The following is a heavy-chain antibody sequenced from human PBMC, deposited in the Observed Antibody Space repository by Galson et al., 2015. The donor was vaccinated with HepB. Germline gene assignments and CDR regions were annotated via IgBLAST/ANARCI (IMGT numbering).Heavy chain of an antibody. CDR2: ISYDGSNK. CDR1: GFTFSSYG. J-gene: IGHJ6*02. CDR3: AKARHYYDSSGYGIGMDV. D-gene: IGHD3-22*01. V-gene: IGHV3-30*18. Sequence: SLRLSCAASGFTFSSYGMHWVRQAPGKGLEWVAVISYDGSNKYYADSVKGRFNISRDNSKNTLYLQMNSLRAEDTAVYYCAKARHYYDSSGYGIGMDVWGQGTTVTVSS.